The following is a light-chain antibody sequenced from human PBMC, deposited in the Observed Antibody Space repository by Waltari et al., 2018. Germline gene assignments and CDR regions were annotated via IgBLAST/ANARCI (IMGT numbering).Light chain of an antibody. CDR2: DVT. J-gene: IGLJ2*01. Sequence: QSALTQPRSVSGSPGQSVTISCTGTSSDVGGYTYFSWYQQHPGKAPKLMIYDVTKRPSGVPDRFSGSKSGNTASLTISRLQTEDEANYYCCSYAGSYTLVFGGGTKVTVL. CDR3: CSYAGSYTLV. V-gene: IGLV2-11*01. CDR1: SSDVGGYTY.